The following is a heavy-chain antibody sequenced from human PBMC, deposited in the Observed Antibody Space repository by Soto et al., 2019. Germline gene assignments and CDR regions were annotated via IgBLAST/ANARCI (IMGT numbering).Heavy chain of an antibody. J-gene: IGHJ4*02. D-gene: IGHD3-22*01. CDR2: INAGNGNT. CDR3: ARDRRGYYDSSSYSPPFDY. V-gene: IGHV1-3*01. CDR1: GYTFTSYA. Sequence: QVQLVQSGAEVKKPGASVKVSCKASGYTFTSYAMHWVRQAPGQRREWMGWINAGNGNTKYSEKFQGRVTITRDTSASTDYMELSSLRSEDTAVYYCARDRRGYYDSSSYSPPFDYWGQGTLVTVSS.